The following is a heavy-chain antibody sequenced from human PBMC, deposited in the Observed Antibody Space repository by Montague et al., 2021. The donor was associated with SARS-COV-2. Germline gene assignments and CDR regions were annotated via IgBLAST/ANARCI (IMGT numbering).Heavy chain of an antibody. V-gene: IGHV4-34*01. CDR3: ASRTSRNYSLLKNKTKYYIDY. Sequence: SETLSLTCAVYGDSFSDYYWNWIRQPPGKGLEWIGEINHSGITKYNPSLKSRVTISVDTSKNQFSLKLSSVTAADTAVYFCASRTSRNYSLLKNKTKYYIDYWGQGTLVTVSS. J-gene: IGHJ4*02. D-gene: IGHD2-21*01. CDR1: GDSFSDYY. CDR2: INHSGIT.